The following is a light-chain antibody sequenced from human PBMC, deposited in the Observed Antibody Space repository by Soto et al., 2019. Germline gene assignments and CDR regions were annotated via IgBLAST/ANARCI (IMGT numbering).Light chain of an antibody. Sequence: EIVLTQSPGTLSLSPGEGATLSCRASQSVSSSLLAWFQQKPGQAPRLLIHDVSSRATGIPDRFSGSGSVTDFTLSISRLEPEDFAVYYCHQYGSSPLTFGQGTKLEIK. V-gene: IGKV3-20*01. J-gene: IGKJ2*01. CDR3: HQYGSSPLT. CDR1: QSVSSSL. CDR2: DVS.